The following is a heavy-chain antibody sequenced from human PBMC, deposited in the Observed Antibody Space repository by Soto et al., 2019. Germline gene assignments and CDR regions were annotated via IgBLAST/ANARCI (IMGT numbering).Heavy chain of an antibody. CDR1: GYTFTSYY. J-gene: IGHJ6*02. CDR2: INPSGGST. D-gene: IGHD4-4*01. V-gene: IGHV1-46*01. CDR3: AVAVYYYYGMDV. Sequence: ASVKVSCKASGYTFTSYYMNWVRQAPGQGLEWMGIINPSGGSTSYAQKFQGRVTMTRDTSTSTVYMELSSLRSEDTAVYYCAVAVYYYYGMDVWGQGTTVTVSS.